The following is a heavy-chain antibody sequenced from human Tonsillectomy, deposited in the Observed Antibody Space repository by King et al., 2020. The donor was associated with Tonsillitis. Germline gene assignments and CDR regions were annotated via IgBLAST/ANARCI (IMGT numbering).Heavy chain of an antibody. CDR1: GFTFSTYG. Sequence: VQLVESGGGVVQPGGSLRLSCAASGFTFSTYGMHWVRQAPGKGLEWVAFIRYDGSNKLYADSVKGRFTISRDNSKNTLYLQINSLRTEETAVYYCATEGLPDVYGASGPRGHAFDIWGQGTMVTVSS. J-gene: IGHJ3*02. CDR2: IRYDGSNK. V-gene: IGHV3-30*02. D-gene: IGHD4-17*01. CDR3: ATEGLPDVYGASGPRGHAFDI.